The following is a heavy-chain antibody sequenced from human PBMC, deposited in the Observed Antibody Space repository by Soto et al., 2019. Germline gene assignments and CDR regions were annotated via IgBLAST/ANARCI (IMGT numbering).Heavy chain of an antibody. V-gene: IGHV4-59*08. J-gene: IGHJ3*02. CDR3: ARIWGLDAFDI. CDR2: IYYSGST. CDR1: GGSISSYY. Sequence: KPSETLSLTCTVSGGSISSYYWSWIRQPPGKGLEWIGYIYYSGSTNYNPSLKSRVTISVDTSKNQFSLKLSSVTAADTAVYYCARIWGLDAFDIWGQGTMVTVSS. D-gene: IGHD3-16*01.